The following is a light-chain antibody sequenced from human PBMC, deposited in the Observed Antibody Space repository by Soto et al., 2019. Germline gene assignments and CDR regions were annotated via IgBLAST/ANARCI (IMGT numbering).Light chain of an antibody. V-gene: IGLV4-69*01. J-gene: IGLJ2*01. CDR1: SGHSSYD. Sequence: QPVLTQSPSASASLGASVKLTCTLSSGHSSYDIAWHQQQPETGPRYLMKLNSDGSHSTGDGTPDRFSGSSAGAERYLTTARLQDDEEADYYWQTWGTGSHDVFGAGTKLTVL. CDR3: QTWGTGSHDV. CDR2: LNSDGSH.